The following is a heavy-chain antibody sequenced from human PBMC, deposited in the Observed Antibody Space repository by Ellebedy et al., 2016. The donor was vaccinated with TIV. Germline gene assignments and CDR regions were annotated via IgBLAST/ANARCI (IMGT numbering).Heavy chain of an antibody. J-gene: IGHJ6*02. CDR2: ISSSKGNT. CDR1: GYTFTSYG. Sequence: AASVKVSCKASGYTFTSYGINWVRQAPGQGLEWVGWISSSKGNTHYATKFQGRVTMTTDTSTNTVYLELMSLRSDDTAVYYCARFLIQHPVEGMDVWGPGTTVTVTS. CDR3: ARFLIQHPVEGMDV. D-gene: IGHD5-18*01. V-gene: IGHV1-18*01.